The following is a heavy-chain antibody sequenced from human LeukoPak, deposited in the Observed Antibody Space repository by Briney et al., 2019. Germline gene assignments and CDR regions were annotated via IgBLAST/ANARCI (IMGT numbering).Heavy chain of an antibody. D-gene: IGHD3-3*01. CDR2: IYYSGST. V-gene: IGHV4-59*01. CDR3: ARAPLYYDFWSGYTSYNWFDP. J-gene: IGHJ5*02. Sequence: SETLSLTCTVSGDSISTYYWSWIRQPPGKGLEWIGYIYYSGSTNYNPSLKSRVTISVDTSKNQFSLKLSSVTAADTAVYYCARAPLYYDFWSGYTSYNWFDPWGQGTLVTVSS. CDR1: GDSISTYY.